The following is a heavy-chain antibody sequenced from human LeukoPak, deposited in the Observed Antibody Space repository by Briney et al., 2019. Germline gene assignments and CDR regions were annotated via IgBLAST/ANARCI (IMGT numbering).Heavy chain of an antibody. J-gene: IGHJ4*02. CDR1: GGSISSYY. D-gene: IGHD6-13*01. V-gene: IGHV4-4*07. Sequence: PSETLSLTCTVSGGSISSYYWSWVRQPAGKGLEWIGRIYAGVDPHYNPSLKGRVTMSVDKSKNQFFLKLSSVTATDTAVYYCARRVHSSSWSSYFDYWGQETLVTVSS. CDR3: ARRVHSSSWSSYFDY. CDR2: IYAGVDP.